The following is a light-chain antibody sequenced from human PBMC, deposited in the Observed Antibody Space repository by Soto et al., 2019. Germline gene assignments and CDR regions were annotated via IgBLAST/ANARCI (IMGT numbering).Light chain of an antibody. Sequence: IQMTQSPSTLSASVGNRVTITCRASHNIERWMAWYQQKPGKASSLLIYAASTLPSGVPSRFSGSGSGTDFTLTISCLQSEDFATYYCQQYYSYPRTFGGGTKVDIK. CDR1: HNIERW. V-gene: IGKV1-5*01. CDR3: QQYYSYPRT. J-gene: IGKJ4*01. CDR2: AAS.